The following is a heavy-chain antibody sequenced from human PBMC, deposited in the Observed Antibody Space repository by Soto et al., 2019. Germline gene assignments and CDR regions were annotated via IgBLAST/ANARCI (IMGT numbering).Heavy chain of an antibody. J-gene: IGHJ4*01. CDR3: SRAGILTTPYYFDY. Sequence: GGSPRLSCAALGFTFRDHYMDWVRQAPGKGLEWVGRIRNKANSYTTEYAASVKGRFTISRDDSKNLLFLQMFSLKTEDTAVYYCSRAGILTTPYYFDYWGQGTLVTVSS. D-gene: IGHD2-21*01. CDR2: IRNKANSYTT. CDR1: GFTFRDHY. V-gene: IGHV3-72*01.